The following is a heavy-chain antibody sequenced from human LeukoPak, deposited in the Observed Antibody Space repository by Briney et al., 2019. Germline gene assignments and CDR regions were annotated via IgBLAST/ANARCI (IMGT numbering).Heavy chain of an antibody. CDR1: GGTFSSYA. Sequence: ASVKVSCKASGGTFSSYAISWVRRAPGQGLEWMGGIIPIFGTANYAQKFQGRVTITADESTSTAYMELSSLRSEDTAVYYCARAGPLILGSYLNWFDPWGQGTLVTVSS. CDR3: ARAGPLILGSYLNWFDP. J-gene: IGHJ5*02. D-gene: IGHD3-16*01. V-gene: IGHV1-69*13. CDR2: IIPIFGTA.